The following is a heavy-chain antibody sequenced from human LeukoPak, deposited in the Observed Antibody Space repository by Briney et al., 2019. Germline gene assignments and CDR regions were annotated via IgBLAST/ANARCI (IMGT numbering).Heavy chain of an antibody. D-gene: IGHD6-6*01. V-gene: IGHV3-23*01. J-gene: IGHJ4*02. Sequence: GGALRLSCATSGFKFSSNAMSWVRQAPGKGLAWVSTISGSAYSAYYADSVKGRFTISRDDSKNTLYLQVDSLRAEDTAVYYCARDLGIAARPVFDQWGQGTLVTVSS. CDR3: ARDLGIAARPVFDQ. CDR1: GFKFSSNA. CDR2: ISGSAYSA.